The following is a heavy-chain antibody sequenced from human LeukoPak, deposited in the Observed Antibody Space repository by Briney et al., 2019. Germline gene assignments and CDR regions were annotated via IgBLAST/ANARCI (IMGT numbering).Heavy chain of an antibody. CDR1: GYSISSGYY. CDR2: IYHSGST. J-gene: IGHJ6*03. V-gene: IGHV4-38-2*02. Sequence: SETLSLTCTVSGYSISSGYYWGWIRQPPGKGLEWIGSIYHSGSTYYNPSLKSRVTISVDTSKNQFSLKVSSVTAADTAVYHCARALMVTPSSGYMDVWGKGTTVTVSS. D-gene: IGHD4-23*01. CDR3: ARALMVTPSSGYMDV.